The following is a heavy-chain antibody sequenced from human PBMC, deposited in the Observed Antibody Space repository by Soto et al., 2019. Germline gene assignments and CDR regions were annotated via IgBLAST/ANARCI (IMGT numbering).Heavy chain of an antibody. CDR3: ARGQEGVVATH. CDR2: VKDGGHT. Sequence: QVQLQQCGACLLKPSETLSINCSVTGGSLSGYYWSWIRQPPGKGLEWIGEVKDGGHTNYSPSLRGRVTISSDTSNNQFSLRLNSVTAADTGVYYCARGQEGVVATHWDQGSLVTVYS. D-gene: IGHD5-12*01. J-gene: IGHJ4*02. CDR1: GGSLSGYY. V-gene: IGHV4-34*01.